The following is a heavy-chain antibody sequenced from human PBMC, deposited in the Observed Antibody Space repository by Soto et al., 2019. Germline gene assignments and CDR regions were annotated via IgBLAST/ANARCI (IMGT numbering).Heavy chain of an antibody. V-gene: IGHV3-30-3*01. CDR1: GFTFSRYA. CDR3: ARAPDPGSYYYYGMDV. J-gene: IGHJ6*02. CDR2: ISYDGSNK. D-gene: IGHD3-10*01. Sequence: QVQLVESGGGVVQPGRSLRLSCAASGFTFSRYAMHWVRQAPGKGLECVAVISYDGSNKYYADSVKGRFTISRDNSKNSLYLQMNSLRAEDTAVYYCARAPDPGSYYYYGMDVWGQGTTVTVSS.